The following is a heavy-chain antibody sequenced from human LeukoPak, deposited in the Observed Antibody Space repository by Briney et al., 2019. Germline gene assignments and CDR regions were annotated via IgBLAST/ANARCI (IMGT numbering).Heavy chain of an antibody. CDR2: IYYSGNT. CDR1: GGSIFSSNSY. J-gene: IGHJ6*03. V-gene: IGHV4-39*01. CDR3: ARGGYGSGWDYMDV. Sequence: SETLSLTCTVSGGSIFSSNSYWGWIRQPPGKGLEWIGSIYYSGNTYYNASLKSRVTISVDTSKNQFSLKLNSVTAADTAVYYCARGGYGSGWDYMDVWGKGTTVTVSS. D-gene: IGHD3-10*01.